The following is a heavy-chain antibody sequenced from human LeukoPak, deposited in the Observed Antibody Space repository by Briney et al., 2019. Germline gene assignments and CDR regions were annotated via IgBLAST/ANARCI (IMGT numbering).Heavy chain of an antibody. D-gene: IGHD7-27*01. J-gene: IGHJ4*02. CDR2: ITTSDGNT. CDR3: AKDGGLWVSAHWGDS. Sequence: GGSLRLSCAASGFTFSSYAMHWVRQAPGKGLEWVSTITTSDGNTYYADSVKGRFTVSRDNSKNTLFLQVNSLRAEDTAVYYCAKDGGLWVSAHWGDSWGRGTLVTVSS. V-gene: IGHV3-23*01. CDR1: GFTFSSYA.